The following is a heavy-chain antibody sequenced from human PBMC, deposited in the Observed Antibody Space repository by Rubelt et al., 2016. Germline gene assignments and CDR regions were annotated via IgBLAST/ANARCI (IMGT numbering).Heavy chain of an antibody. CDR2: ISTHGVDT. D-gene: IGHD3-10*01. V-gene: IGHV3-23*04. CDR3: VKGGGSQFHF. Sequence: EVQLVESGGGLVQPGGSLRLSCAASGFTSSSYWMTWVRQAPGKGLEWVSSISTHGVDTYYADSMRGRFTISRDNSRNTLSLQMNSLRVGDTALYYCVKGGGSQFHFWGQGTLVTVSS. J-gene: IGHJ4*02. CDR1: GFTSSSYW.